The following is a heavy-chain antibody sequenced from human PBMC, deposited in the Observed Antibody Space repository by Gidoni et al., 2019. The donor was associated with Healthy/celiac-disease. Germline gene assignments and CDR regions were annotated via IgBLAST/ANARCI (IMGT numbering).Heavy chain of an antibody. CDR2: IWYDGSNK. Sequence: QVQLVESGGGVVQPGRSLRLSCAASGFTFSSYGMHWVRQAPGKGLEWVAVIWYDGSNKDYADSVKGRFTISRDNSKNTLYLQMNSLRAEDTAVYYCARGPGIVGAVDAFDIWGQGTMVTVSS. V-gene: IGHV3-33*01. J-gene: IGHJ3*02. CDR1: GFTFSSYG. D-gene: IGHD1-26*01. CDR3: ARGPGIVGAVDAFDI.